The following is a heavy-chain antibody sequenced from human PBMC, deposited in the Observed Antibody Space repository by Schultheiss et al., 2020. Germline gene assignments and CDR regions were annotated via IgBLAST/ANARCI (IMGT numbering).Heavy chain of an antibody. CDR3: ARDRDIVVVPAATEFDY. CDR2: ISSSSSTI. Sequence: GESLKIACAASGFTFSSYSMNWVRQAPGKGLEWVSYISSSSSTIYYADSVKGRFTISRDNAKNSLYLQMNSLRAEDTAVYYCARDRDIVVVPAATEFDYWGQGTLVTVSS. J-gene: IGHJ4*02. V-gene: IGHV3-48*04. CDR1: GFTFSSYS. D-gene: IGHD2-2*01.